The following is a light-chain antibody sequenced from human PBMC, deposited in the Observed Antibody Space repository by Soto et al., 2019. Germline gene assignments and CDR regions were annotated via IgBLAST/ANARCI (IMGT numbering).Light chain of an antibody. Sequence: QSALTQPASVSGSPEQSITISCTGTSSDVGAYNLVSWYQQHPGKAPRLIIYEGTKRPSGISHRFSGSKSGNTASLTISGLQPEDEADYYCSSYTTSDTLIFGGGTKLTVL. V-gene: IGLV2-14*02. CDR3: SSYTTSDTLI. J-gene: IGLJ2*01. CDR2: EGT. CDR1: SSDVGAYNL.